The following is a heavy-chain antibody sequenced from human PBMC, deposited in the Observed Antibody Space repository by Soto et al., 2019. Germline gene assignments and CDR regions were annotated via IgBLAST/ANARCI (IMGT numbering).Heavy chain of an antibody. J-gene: IGHJ6*02. CDR3: ARDGAVNDYGDYDYYYYGMDV. CDR1: GGSISSYY. CDR2: IYTSGST. D-gene: IGHD4-17*01. Sequence: SETLSLTXTVSGGSISSYYWSWIRQPAGKGLEWIGRIYTSGSTNYNPSLKSRVTMSVDTSKNQFSLKLSSVTAADTAVYYCARDGAVNDYGDYDYYYYGMDVWGQGTTVTVS. V-gene: IGHV4-4*07.